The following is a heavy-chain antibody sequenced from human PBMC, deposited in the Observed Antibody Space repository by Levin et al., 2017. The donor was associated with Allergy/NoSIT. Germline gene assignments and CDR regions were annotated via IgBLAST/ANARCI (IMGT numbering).Heavy chain of an antibody. CDR3: ARGAPAASYYYYYRDV. Sequence: SETLSLTCTVSGGSISSSSYYWGWIRQPPGKGLEWIGSIYYSGSTYYNPSLKSRVTISVDTSKNQFSLKLSSVTAADTAVYYWARGAPAASYYYYYRDVGGKGTTVTV. V-gene: IGHV4-39*01. CDR1: GGSISSSSYY. J-gene: IGHJ6*03. CDR2: IYYSGST. D-gene: IGHD2-2*01.